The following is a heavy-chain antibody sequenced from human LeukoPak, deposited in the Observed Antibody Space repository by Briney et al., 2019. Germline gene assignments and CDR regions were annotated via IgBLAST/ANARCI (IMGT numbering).Heavy chain of an antibody. CDR2: INHSGST. V-gene: IGHV4-34*01. CDR1: GVSINSHY. J-gene: IGHJ4*02. D-gene: IGHD5-12*01. CDR3: ARVRGYAHYFDY. Sequence: SETLSLTCTVSGVSINSHYLNWIRQPPGKGLEWIGEINHSGSTNYNPSLKSRVTISVDTSKNQFSLKLSSVTAADTAVYYCARVRGYAHYFDYWGQGTLVTVSS.